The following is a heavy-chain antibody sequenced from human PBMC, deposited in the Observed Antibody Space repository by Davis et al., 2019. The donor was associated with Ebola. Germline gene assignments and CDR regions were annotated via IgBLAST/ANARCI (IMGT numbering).Heavy chain of an antibody. CDR2: ISGSGGST. CDR1: GFTFSSYS. D-gene: IGHD5-18*01. V-gene: IGHV3-23*01. J-gene: IGHJ4*02. CDR3: AKASQLWSPDY. Sequence: GGSLRLSCAASGFTFSSYSMNWVRQAPGKGLEWVSTISGSGGSTYYADSVKGRFTISRDNSKNTLYLQMNSLRAEDTAVYYCAKASQLWSPDYWGQGTLVTVSS.